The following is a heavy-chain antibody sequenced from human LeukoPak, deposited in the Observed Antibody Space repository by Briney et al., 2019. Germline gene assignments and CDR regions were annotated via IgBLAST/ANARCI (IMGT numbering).Heavy chain of an antibody. Sequence: GGSLRLSRAASGFTLSTYWMNWVRQAPGKGLEWVADIKGDGSEKYYVDSVKGRFTISRDNSKNTLYLQMNSLRAEDTAVYYCARGETGVFGYYYYGMDVWGQGTTVTVSS. CDR3: ARGETGVFGYYYYGMDV. V-gene: IGHV3-7*01. J-gene: IGHJ6*02. CDR1: GFTLSTYW. D-gene: IGHD7-27*01. CDR2: IKGDGSEK.